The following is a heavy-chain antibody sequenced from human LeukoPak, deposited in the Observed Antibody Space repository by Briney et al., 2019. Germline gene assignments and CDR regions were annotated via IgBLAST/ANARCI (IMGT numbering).Heavy chain of an antibody. J-gene: IGHJ4*02. D-gene: IGHD2-15*01. CDR2: INPSGGST. CDR3: ARKMTGYSYYFDY. CDR1: GYTFIDYY. V-gene: IGHV1-46*01. Sequence: GASVKVSCKASGYTFIDYYMHWVRQGPGPGLEWMGVINPSGGSTTYAQKFQGRVTMTRDTSTRTLYMELSSLRSDDTAVYYCARKMTGYSYYFDYWGQGTLVTVAS.